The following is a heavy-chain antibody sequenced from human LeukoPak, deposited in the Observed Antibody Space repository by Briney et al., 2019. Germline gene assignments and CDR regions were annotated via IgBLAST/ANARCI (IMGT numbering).Heavy chain of an antibody. D-gene: IGHD3-22*01. J-gene: IGHJ6*02. CDR2: ISWNSGSI. CDR1: GFTFDDYA. V-gene: IGHV3-9*01. CDR3: AKGTTRPWLHYYYGMDV. Sequence: PGRSLRLSCAASGFTFDDYAMHWVRQAPGKGLEWVSGISWNSGSIGYADSVKGRFTISRDNAKNSLYLQMNSLRAEDTALYYCAKGTTRPWLHYYYGMDVWGQGTTVTVSS.